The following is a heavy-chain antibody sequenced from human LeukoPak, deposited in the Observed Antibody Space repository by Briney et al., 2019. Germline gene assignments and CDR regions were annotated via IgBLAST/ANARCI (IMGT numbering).Heavy chain of an antibody. J-gene: IGHJ3*02. D-gene: IGHD5-12*01. CDR3: ARSRSGYGYEHGAFEI. V-gene: IGHV4-61*01. Sequence: SETLSLTCTVSGGSVSSGSYYWSWIRQPPGKGLEWIGYIYYSGSTNYNPSLKSRVTISVDTSRNQFSLKLRSVTAADTAVYYCARSRSGYGYEHGAFEIWGQGTMVTVSS. CDR2: IYYSGST. CDR1: GGSVSSGSYY.